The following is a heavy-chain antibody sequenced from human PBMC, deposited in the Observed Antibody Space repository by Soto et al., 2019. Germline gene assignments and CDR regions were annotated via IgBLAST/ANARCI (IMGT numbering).Heavy chain of an antibody. CDR1: GYTFSSYW. V-gene: IGHV5-10-1*01. CDR3: ARHTGLGPIPFDY. J-gene: IGHJ4*02. Sequence: GESVKISCXVFGYTFSSYWITWVREMRGRGLEWMGRIDPSNSFTDYNQSFDSHVIISVDLSVSTAYLHWSGLKASDTAVYYGARHTGLGPIPFDYWGQGTPVTGSS. CDR2: IDPSNSFT.